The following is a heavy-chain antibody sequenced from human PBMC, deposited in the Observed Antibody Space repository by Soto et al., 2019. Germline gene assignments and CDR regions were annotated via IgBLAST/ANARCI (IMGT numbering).Heavy chain of an antibody. CDR3: ARFLPRIGGAFDI. CDR2: IYHVGIT. Sequence: QETLSVTCAVSGGSVISTEWWIWVRQAPGKGLEWLGEIYHVGITKYNPSLRSRVTISVDKSNNHFSLNLRSVTAADTAVYYCARFLPRIGGAFDIWGHGTMVT. V-gene: IGHV4-4*03. D-gene: IGHD2-15*01. J-gene: IGHJ3*02. CDR1: GGSVISTEW.